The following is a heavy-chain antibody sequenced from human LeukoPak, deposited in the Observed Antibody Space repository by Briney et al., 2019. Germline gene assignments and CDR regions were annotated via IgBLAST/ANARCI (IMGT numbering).Heavy chain of an antibody. CDR2: IYSGGST. CDR3: ARGLVGSKDDY. J-gene: IGHJ4*02. Sequence: GGSLRLSCAASGFTVSSNYMSWVRQAPGKGLEWVSVIYSGGSTYYADSVKGRFTISRDNSKNTLYLQMNSLRAEDTAVYYCARGLVGSKDDYWGQGTLVTVSS. D-gene: IGHD6-6*01. CDR1: GFTVSSNY. V-gene: IGHV3-53*01.